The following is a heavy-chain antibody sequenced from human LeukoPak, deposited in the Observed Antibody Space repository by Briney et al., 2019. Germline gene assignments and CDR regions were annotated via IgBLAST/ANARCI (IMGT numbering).Heavy chain of an antibody. CDR3: ARDPYPYSSGWLDAFDI. J-gene: IGHJ3*02. D-gene: IGHD6-19*01. Sequence: ASVKVSCKASGYTFTGYYMHWVRQAPGQGLEWMGWINPNSGGTNYAQKLQGRVTMTTDTSTSTAYMELRSLRSDDTAVYYCARDPYPYSSGWLDAFDIWGQGTMVTVSS. CDR2: INPNSGGT. V-gene: IGHV1-2*02. CDR1: GYTFTGYY.